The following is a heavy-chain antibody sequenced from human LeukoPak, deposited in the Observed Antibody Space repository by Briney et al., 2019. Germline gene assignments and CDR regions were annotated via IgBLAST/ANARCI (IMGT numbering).Heavy chain of an antibody. J-gene: IGHJ4*02. D-gene: IGHD4-17*01. CDR2: IYWNDNK. Sequence: GSGPTLVKPTQTLTLTCTFSGFSLSTSGVGVGWIRQPPGKALEWLALIYWNDNKLYSPSLKSRLTITKDTSNNQVVLTMTNMDPVDTATYYCAHYGDYRFLYYFDYWGQGTLVTVSP. CDR1: GFSLSTSGVG. CDR3: AHYGDYRFLYYFDY. V-gene: IGHV2-5*01.